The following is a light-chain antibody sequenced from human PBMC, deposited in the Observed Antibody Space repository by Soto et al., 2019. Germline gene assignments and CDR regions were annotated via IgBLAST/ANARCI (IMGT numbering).Light chain of an antibody. J-gene: IGLJ2*01. CDR3: SSHTSSNTVI. Sequence: QSALTQPASVSGSPGQSITISCTGTSSDVGGYNSVSWYQQHPGKAPKLIIYEVSNRPSGVSTRFSASKSGNTASLTMSGLQAEDEADYYCSSHTSSNTVIFGGGTKLTVL. CDR2: EVS. V-gene: IGLV2-14*01. CDR1: SSDVGGYNS.